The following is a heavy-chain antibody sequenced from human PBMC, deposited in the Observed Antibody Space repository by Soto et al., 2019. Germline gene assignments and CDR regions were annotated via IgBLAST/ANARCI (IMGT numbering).Heavy chain of an antibody. CDR1: GGSIISYY. J-gene: IGHJ5*02. D-gene: IGHD1-7*01. Sequence: PSETLSLTCTFSGGSIISYYWSWIRQPPGKGLEWIGYIYYSGSTNYNPSLKSRVTISVDTSKNQFPLKLSSVTAADTAVYYCARDRYNWNYGWRWFDPWGQGTLVTVSS. V-gene: IGHV4-59*01. CDR3: ARDRYNWNYGWRWFDP. CDR2: IYYSGST.